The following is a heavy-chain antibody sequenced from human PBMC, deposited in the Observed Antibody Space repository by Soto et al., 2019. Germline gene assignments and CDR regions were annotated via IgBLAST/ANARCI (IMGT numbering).Heavy chain of an antibody. CDR3: ATQDDRNWNVVAFDI. Sequence: SETLSLTCTVSGGSLTSYYWRWIRKPPGKGLEWIGYIYYSGSTNYNPSLKSRVTISVDTSKNQFSLKLSSVTAADTAVYYCATQDDRNWNVVAFDIWGQGTMVTVSS. V-gene: IGHV4-59*01. J-gene: IGHJ3*02. CDR2: IYYSGST. D-gene: IGHD1-1*01. CDR1: GGSLTSYY.